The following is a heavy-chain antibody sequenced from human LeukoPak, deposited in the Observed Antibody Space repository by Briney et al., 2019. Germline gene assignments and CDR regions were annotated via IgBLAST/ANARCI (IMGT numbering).Heavy chain of an antibody. CDR2: IRSKANSYAT. J-gene: IGHJ6*03. V-gene: IGHV3-73*01. CDR1: GFTFSGSA. CDR3: TRAYYYYMDV. Sequence: PGGSLRLSCAASGFTFSGSAMHWVRQASGKGLEWVGRIRSKANSYATAYAASVKGRFTISRDDSKNTAYLQMNSLKTEDAAVYYCTRAYYYYMDVWGKGTTVTVSS.